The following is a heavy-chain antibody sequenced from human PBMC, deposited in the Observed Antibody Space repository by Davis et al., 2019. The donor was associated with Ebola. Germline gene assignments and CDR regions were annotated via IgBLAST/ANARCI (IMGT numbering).Heavy chain of an antibody. V-gene: IGHV3-7*03. D-gene: IGHD2/OR15-2a*01. CDR2: IKSDGSEK. Sequence: GESLKISCGASGFTFSNYWMTWVRQAPGKGLEWVANIKSDGSEKYYVDSVKGRFTISRDNSRGTLYLQMNSLRVEDTAIYYCVKDSSNIWFDIWGQGTLVTVSS. J-gene: IGHJ3*02. CDR1: GFTFSNYW. CDR3: VKDSSNIWFDI.